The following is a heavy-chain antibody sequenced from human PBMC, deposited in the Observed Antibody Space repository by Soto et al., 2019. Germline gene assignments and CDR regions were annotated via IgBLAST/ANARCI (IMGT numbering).Heavy chain of an antibody. CDR1: GFTFDDYV. CDR2: ISSSSSYI. V-gene: IGHV3-21*01. D-gene: IGHD5-12*01. Sequence: PGGSLRLSCAASGFTFDDYVMHWVRQAPGKGLEWVSSISSSSSYIYYADSEKGRFTISRDNAKNSLYLQMNSLRAEDTAVYYCARDSGYEFRYYYYGMDVWGQGTTVTVSS. CDR3: ARDSGYEFRYYYYGMDV. J-gene: IGHJ6*02.